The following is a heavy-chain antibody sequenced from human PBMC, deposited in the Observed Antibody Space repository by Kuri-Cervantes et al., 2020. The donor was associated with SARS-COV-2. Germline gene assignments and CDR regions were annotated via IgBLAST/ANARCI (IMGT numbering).Heavy chain of an antibody. J-gene: IGHJ4*02. D-gene: IGHD1-1*01. CDR1: GYTFTNYY. CDR3: ARLRQLEEGY. CDR2: INPRSGGT. Sequence: ASVKVSCKASGYTFTNYYIHWVRQAPGQGLEWMGWINPRSGGTKSAQKFQGGVTMTRDTSISTAYLEMKRLTSDDTAVYYCARLRQLEEGYWGQGTLVTVSS. V-gene: IGHV1-2*02.